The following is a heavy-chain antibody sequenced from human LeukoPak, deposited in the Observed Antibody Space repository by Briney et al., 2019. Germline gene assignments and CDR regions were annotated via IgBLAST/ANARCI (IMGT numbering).Heavy chain of an antibody. J-gene: IGHJ4*02. Sequence: PSETLSLTCTVSGGSISSYYWSWIRQPPGKGLEWIGSIYYSGSTNYNPSLKSRVTISVDTSKNQFSLKLGSVTAADTAVYYCARAFDYDSSGYYGGYFDYWGQGTLVTVSS. CDR1: GGSISSYY. V-gene: IGHV4-59*08. CDR2: IYYSGST. D-gene: IGHD3-22*01. CDR3: ARAFDYDSSGYYGGYFDY.